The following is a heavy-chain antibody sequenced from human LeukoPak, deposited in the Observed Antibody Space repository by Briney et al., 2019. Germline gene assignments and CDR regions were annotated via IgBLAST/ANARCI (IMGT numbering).Heavy chain of an antibody. J-gene: IGHJ6*02. D-gene: IGHD3-10*01. Sequence: SETLSLTCAVYGGSFSGYYWSWIRQPPGKGLEWIGEINHSGSTNYNPSLKSRVTISVDTSKNQFSLKLSSVTAADTAVYYCAGEVWFGEKKDVWGQGTTVTVSS. V-gene: IGHV4-34*01. CDR1: GGSFSGYY. CDR2: INHSGST. CDR3: AGEVWFGEKKDV.